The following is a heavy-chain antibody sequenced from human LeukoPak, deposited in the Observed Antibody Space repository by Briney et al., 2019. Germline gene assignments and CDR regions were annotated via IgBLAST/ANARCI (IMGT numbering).Heavy chain of an antibody. V-gene: IGHV3-73*01. J-gene: IGHJ4*02. CDR3: TYTYYYGSGSRGTADY. Sequence: PGGSLRLSCAASGFTFSGSAMHWVRQASGKGLEWFGRIRSKANSYATAYAASVKGRFTISRDDSKNTAYLQMNSLKTEDTAVYYCTYTYYYGSGSRGTADYWGQGTLVTVPS. CDR1: GFTFSGSA. D-gene: IGHD3-10*01. CDR2: IRSKANSYAT.